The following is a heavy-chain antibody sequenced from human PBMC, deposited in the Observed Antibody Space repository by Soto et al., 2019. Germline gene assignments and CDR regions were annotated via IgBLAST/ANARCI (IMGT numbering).Heavy chain of an antibody. CDR3: ARRISSGSSSWYLRDWFDP. CDR2: IYYSGST. CDR1: GGSISSSSYY. D-gene: IGHD6-13*01. J-gene: IGHJ5*02. Sequence: QLQLQESGPGLVKPSETLSLTCTVSGGSISSSSYYWGWIRQPPGKGLEWIGSIYYSGSTYYNPSRKSRVTISVDTSKNHFSLKLSSVTAADTAVYYCARRISSGSSSWYLRDWFDPWGQGTLVTVSS. V-gene: IGHV4-39*01.